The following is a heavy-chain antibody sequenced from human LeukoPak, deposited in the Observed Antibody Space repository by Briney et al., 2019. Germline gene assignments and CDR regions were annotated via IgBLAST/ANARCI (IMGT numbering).Heavy chain of an antibody. CDR3: AKSMEWAYSHGSFDY. Sequence: GGSLRLSCAASGFTFSSYAMHWVRQAPGKGLEWVAVISYDGSNKYYADSVKGRFTISRDNSKNTLYLQMNSLRAEDTAVYYCAKSMEWAYSHGSFDYWGQGTLVTVSS. J-gene: IGHJ4*02. CDR1: GFTFSSYA. D-gene: IGHD5-18*01. CDR2: ISYDGSNK. V-gene: IGHV3-30-3*02.